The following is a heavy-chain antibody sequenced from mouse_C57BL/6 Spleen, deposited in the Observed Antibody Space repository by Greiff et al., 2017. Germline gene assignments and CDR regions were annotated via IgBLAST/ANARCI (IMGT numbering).Heavy chain of an antibody. D-gene: IGHD1-1*01. V-gene: IGHV5-12*01. CDR3: ARQTDYGSSYWYFDV. CDR1: GFTFSDYY. Sequence: EVQRVESGGGLVQPGGSLKLSCAASGFTFSDYYMYWVRQTPEKRLEWVAYISNGGGSTYYPDTVKGRFTISRDNAKNTLYLQMSRLKSEDTAMYYCARQTDYGSSYWYFDVGGTGTTATVSS. J-gene: IGHJ1*03. CDR2: ISNGGGST.